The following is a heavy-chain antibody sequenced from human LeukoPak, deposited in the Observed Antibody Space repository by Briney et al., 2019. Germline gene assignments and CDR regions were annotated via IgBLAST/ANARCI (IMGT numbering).Heavy chain of an antibody. V-gene: IGHV4-39*01. CDR1: GVSISSSSYY. CDR2: IYYSGST. D-gene: IGHD3-22*01. J-gene: IGHJ4*02. Sequence: SETLSLTCTVSGVSISSSSYYWGWIRQPPGKGVEWIGRIYYSGSTYYNPSLKSRVTISVDTTKNQFSLKLSSVTAADTAVYYCARGRKGLESSGCLDYWGQGTLVTVSS. CDR3: ARGRKGLESSGCLDY.